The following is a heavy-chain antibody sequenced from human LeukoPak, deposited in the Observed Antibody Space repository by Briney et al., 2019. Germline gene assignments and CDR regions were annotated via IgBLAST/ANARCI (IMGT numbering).Heavy chain of an antibody. CDR2: ISSNGGGT. CDR3: ARDFGSTGKVDY. V-gene: IGHV3-64*01. D-gene: IGHD1-1*01. J-gene: IGHJ4*02. CDR1: GFTFSRYA. Sequence: PGGSLRLSCAASGFTFSRYAMHWVRQAPGKGLESVSAISSNGGGTYYANSVKGRFTISRDNSKNTLYLQMGSLRAEDLAVYYCARDFGSTGKVDYWGQGTLVSVSS.